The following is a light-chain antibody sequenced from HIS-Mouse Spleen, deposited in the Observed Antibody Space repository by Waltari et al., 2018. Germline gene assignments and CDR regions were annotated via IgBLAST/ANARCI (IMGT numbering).Light chain of an antibody. J-gene: IGLJ2*01. Sequence: QSALTQPPSASGSPGQSVTISCTGTSSDVGGSNYLSWYQQHPGKAPKLMIYEVSKRPSGVPDRFSGSKSGNTASLTVSGLQAEDEADYYCSSYAGSNNFVVFGGGTKLTVL. CDR3: SSYAGSNNFVV. CDR1: SSDVGGSNY. CDR2: EVS. V-gene: IGLV2-8*01.